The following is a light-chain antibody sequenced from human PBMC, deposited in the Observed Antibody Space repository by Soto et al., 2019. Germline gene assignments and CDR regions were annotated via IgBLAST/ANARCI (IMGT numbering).Light chain of an antibody. CDR2: WAS. Sequence: DIVMTQSPDSLAVSLGERATINCKSSQSVLYSSNSKNYLAWYQQKPGQRPKLLIYWASTRESGVPDRFSGSGSGRDFTLTNSSLQAEDVAVYYCQQYYSTPRTFGQGTKVEIK. J-gene: IGKJ1*01. V-gene: IGKV4-1*01. CDR3: QQYYSTPRT. CDR1: QSVLYSSNSKNY.